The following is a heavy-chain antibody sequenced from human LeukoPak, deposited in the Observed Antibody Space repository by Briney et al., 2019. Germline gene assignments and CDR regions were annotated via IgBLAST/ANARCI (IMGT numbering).Heavy chain of an antibody. Sequence: GASVKVSCKASGGTFSSYAISWVRQAPGQGLEWMGGIIPIFGTANYAQKFQGRVTITTDESTSTAYMELSSLRSEDTAVYYCASRSGSYSHYCYYYMDVWGKGTTVTVSS. D-gene: IGHD3-10*01. CDR1: GGTFSSYA. CDR2: IIPIFGTA. CDR3: ASRSGSYSHYCYYYMDV. J-gene: IGHJ6*03. V-gene: IGHV1-69*05.